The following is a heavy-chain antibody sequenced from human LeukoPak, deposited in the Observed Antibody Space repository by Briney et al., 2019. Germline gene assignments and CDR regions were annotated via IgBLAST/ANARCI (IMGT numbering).Heavy chain of an antibody. CDR3: ARLVGGVGYFDL. Sequence: PSETLSLTCTVSGGSISSYYWSWIRQPPGKGLEWIGYIYYSGSTNYNPSLKSRVTISVDTSKNQFSLKLSSMTAADAAVYYCARLVGGVGYFDLWGRGALVTVSS. CDR2: IYYSGST. D-gene: IGHD3-3*01. J-gene: IGHJ2*01. CDR1: GGSISSYY. V-gene: IGHV4-59*08.